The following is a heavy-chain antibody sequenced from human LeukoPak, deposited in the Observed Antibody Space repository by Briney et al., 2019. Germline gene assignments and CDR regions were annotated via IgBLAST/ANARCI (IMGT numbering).Heavy chain of an antibody. Sequence: SETLSLTCSVSGGSISSYYWSWIRQSPGKGLEWIGYIYYSGSTNYNPSLKSRVTISVHTSKNQFSLKLSSVTAADTAVYYCARAVFSYCSGGSCPYFDYWGQGTLVTVSS. CDR2: IYYSGST. CDR1: GGSISSYY. V-gene: IGHV4-59*01. CDR3: ARAVFSYCSGGSCPYFDY. D-gene: IGHD2-15*01. J-gene: IGHJ4*02.